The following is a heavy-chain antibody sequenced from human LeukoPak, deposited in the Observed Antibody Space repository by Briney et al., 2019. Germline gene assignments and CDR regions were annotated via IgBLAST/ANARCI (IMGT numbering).Heavy chain of an antibody. Sequence: SETPSLTSTLSLGSINRYYWRAIRPPPRKGLERRWEINHRGSTNYNPSLKSRVTISVDTSKNQFSLKLSSVTAADTAVYYCARWVDIVVVVAATSSWFDPWGQGTLVTVSS. CDR3: ARWVDIVVVVAATSSWFDP. V-gene: IGHV4-34*01. D-gene: IGHD2-15*01. J-gene: IGHJ5*02. CDR1: LGSINRYY. CDR2: INHRGST.